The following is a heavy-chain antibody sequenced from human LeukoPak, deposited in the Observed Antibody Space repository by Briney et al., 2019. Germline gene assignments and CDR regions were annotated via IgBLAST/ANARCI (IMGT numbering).Heavy chain of an antibody. J-gene: IGHJ5*02. CDR2: IIPIFGTA. D-gene: IGHD3-10*01. CDR1: GGTFSSYA. CDR3: ARDFGLLGNWFDP. Sequence: SVKVSCKASGGTFSSYAISWVRQAPGQGLEWMGGIIPIFGTANYAQKFQGRVTITTDESTSTAYMELSSLRSEDTAVYYCARDFGLLGNWFDPWGQGTLVAVSS. V-gene: IGHV1-69*05.